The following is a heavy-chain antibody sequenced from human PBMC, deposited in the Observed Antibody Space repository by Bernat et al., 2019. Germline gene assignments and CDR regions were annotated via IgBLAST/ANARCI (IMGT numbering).Heavy chain of an antibody. Sequence: EVQLVESGGGLVKPGGSLILSCAASGFTFSSYSMNWVRQAPGKGLEWVSSISSSSSYIYYAGSVKGRFTISRDNAKNSLYLQMNSLRAEDTAVYYCAGVSQDILTGYVDYWGQGTLVTVSS. CDR3: AGVSQDILTGYVDY. D-gene: IGHD3-9*01. J-gene: IGHJ4*02. CDR2: ISSSSSYI. CDR1: GFTFSSYS. V-gene: IGHV3-21*01.